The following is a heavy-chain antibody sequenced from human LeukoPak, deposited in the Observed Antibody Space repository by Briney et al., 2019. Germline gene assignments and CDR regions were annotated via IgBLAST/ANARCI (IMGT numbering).Heavy chain of an antibody. Sequence: WASVKVSCKASGYTFTSYGISWVRQAPGQGLEWMGWISAYNGNTNYAQKLQGRVTMTTDTSTSTAYMELRSLRSDNTAVYYCARVPPYSSGWYLGREHFGYWGQGTLVTVSS. V-gene: IGHV1-18*01. CDR1: GYTFTSYG. J-gene: IGHJ4*02. CDR3: ARVPPYSSGWYLGREHFGY. CDR2: ISAYNGNT. D-gene: IGHD6-19*01.